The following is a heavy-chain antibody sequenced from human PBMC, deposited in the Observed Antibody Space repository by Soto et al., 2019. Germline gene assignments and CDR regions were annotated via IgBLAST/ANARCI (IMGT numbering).Heavy chain of an antibody. CDR2: ISAYNGNT. CDR3: ARDDTLTGADV. Sequence: QVQLVQSGAEVKKPGASVKVSCKASGYTFTSYGISWVRQAPGQGLEWMGWISAYNGNTNYAQKLQGRVTMTTDTCTRTAYMERRSMRSDDTAVYYCARDDTLTGADVWGQGTTVTVSS. CDR1: GYTFTSYG. V-gene: IGHV1-18*01. D-gene: IGHD3-9*01. J-gene: IGHJ6*02.